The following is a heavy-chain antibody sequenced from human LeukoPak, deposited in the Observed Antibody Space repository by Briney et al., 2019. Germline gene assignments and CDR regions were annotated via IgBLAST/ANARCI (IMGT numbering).Heavy chain of an antibody. CDR1: GYSLGKNYY. CDR3: ARYDSRGSASTKFDY. Sequence: PSETLSLTCAVSGYSLGKNYYWGWIRQSPGKGLEWIGRIYGRASTSYNPSLMNRVTMSVETSKNHFSLQLTSVTAADTAVYYCARYDSRGSASTKFDYWGPGIQVTVSS. V-gene: IGHV4-38-2*01. D-gene: IGHD3-3*01. J-gene: IGHJ4*02. CDR2: IYGRAST.